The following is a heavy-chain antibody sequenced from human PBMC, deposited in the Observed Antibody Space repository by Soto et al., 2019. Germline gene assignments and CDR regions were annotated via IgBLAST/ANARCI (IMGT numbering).Heavy chain of an antibody. V-gene: IGHV3-23*01. J-gene: IGHJ4*02. CDR2: ISDSGGST. D-gene: IGHD5-18*01. CDR3: AKRAQNSAMVLEFDS. Sequence: PGASLRLSCAASGFTFGTYAMSWVRQAPGKGLEWVSTISDSGGSTYYADSVKGRFTISRDNSKNTVYLQMNSLRAQDTAVYFCAKRAQNSAMVLEFDSCGQGTLVTVSS. CDR1: GFTFGTYA.